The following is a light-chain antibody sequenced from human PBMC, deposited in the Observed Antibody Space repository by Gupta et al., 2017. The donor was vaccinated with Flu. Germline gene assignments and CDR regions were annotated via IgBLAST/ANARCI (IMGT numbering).Light chain of an antibody. CDR1: QSVADR. V-gene: IGKV3-20*01. J-gene: IGKJ2*01. CDR2: GAS. Sequence: EIALTQSPGTVSLSPGERATLSCRASQSVADRLAWYQQKPGQAPRLLVYGASTRATGVPDSFSGSGSGTEFTLTISRREPEDFAVYYCQQELHSPFTFGRGTKMDIK. CDR3: QQELHSPFT.